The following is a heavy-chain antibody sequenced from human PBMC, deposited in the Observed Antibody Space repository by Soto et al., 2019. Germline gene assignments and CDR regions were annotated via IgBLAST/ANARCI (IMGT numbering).Heavy chain of an antibody. CDR3: ARGRYSSSLDY. V-gene: IGHV4-59*01. Sequence: SETLSLTCTASGGSISSYYWSWIRQPPGKGLEWIGYIYYSGSTNYNPSLKSRVTISVDTSRNQFSLKLSSVTAADTAVYYCARGRYSSSLDYWGQGTLVTVSS. CDR1: GGSISSYY. D-gene: IGHD6-6*01. CDR2: IYYSGST. J-gene: IGHJ4*02.